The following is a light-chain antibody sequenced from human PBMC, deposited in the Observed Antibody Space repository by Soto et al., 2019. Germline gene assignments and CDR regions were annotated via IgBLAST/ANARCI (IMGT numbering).Light chain of an antibody. J-gene: IGLJ2*01. CDR1: NIGSKR. V-gene: IGLV3-21*04. CDR2: YDT. CDR3: QMWDISSDHPV. Sequence: SYELTQPPSVSVAPGKTARITCGGTNIGSKRVHWYQQKSGQAPVLVIYYDTDRPSGIPERFSGSNSGNTATLTISRVEAGDEADYYCQMWDISSDHPVFGGGTKLTVL.